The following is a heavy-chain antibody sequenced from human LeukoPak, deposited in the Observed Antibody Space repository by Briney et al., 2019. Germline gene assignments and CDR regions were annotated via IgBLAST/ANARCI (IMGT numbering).Heavy chain of an antibody. CDR1: GGTFSSYA. V-gene: IGHV1-69*13. Sequence: GASVKVSCKASGGTFSSYAISWVRQAPGQGLEWMGGIIPIFGTANYAQKFQGRVTITADESTSTAYMELSSLRSEDTAVYYCARGGPDSSGYQDAFDIWGHGTMVTVSS. D-gene: IGHD3-22*01. CDR3: ARGGPDSSGYQDAFDI. J-gene: IGHJ3*02. CDR2: IIPIFGTA.